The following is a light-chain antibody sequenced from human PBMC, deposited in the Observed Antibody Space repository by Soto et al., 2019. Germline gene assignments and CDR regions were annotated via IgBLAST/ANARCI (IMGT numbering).Light chain of an antibody. CDR3: SSFTLSSTIV. V-gene: IGLV2-14*01. J-gene: IGLJ2*01. CDR1: SSDDGGYND. CDR2: DVS. Sequence: QSALTQPASVSESPGQSITISCTGTSSDDGGYNDVSWYQQHPGKAPKLMIYDVSNRPSGVSNRFSGSKSGNTTSQTRYGLKAKDKAAYNCSSFTLSSTIVFRGERQLTV.